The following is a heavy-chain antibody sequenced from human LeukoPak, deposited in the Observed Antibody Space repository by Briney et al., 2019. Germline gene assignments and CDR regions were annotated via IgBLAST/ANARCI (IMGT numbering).Heavy chain of an antibody. CDR1: GGSISSSSYY. Sequence: TSETLSLTCTVSGGSISSSSYYWSWIRQPAGKGLEWIGRIYTSGSTNYNPSLKSRVTISVDTSKNQFSLKLSSVTAADTAVYYCARDDDSSGYGDYWGQGTLVTVSS. CDR2: IYTSGST. D-gene: IGHD3-22*01. V-gene: IGHV4-61*02. CDR3: ARDDDSSGYGDY. J-gene: IGHJ4*02.